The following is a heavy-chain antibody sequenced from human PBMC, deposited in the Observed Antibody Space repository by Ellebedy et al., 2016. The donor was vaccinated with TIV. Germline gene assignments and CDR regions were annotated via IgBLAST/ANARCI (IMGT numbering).Heavy chain of an antibody. J-gene: IGHJ4*02. CDR2: INHSGST. V-gene: IGHV4-34*01. CDR3: ARGRRHADTSGSYLDY. CDR1: GGTFNDYY. D-gene: IGHD3-22*01. Sequence: SETLSLXXAVYGGTFNDYYWSWIRQSPGKGLEWIGEINHSGSTNYNPSLKSRVTISVDTSKNQFSLKVTSLTAADMGVYYCARGRRHADTSGSYLDYWGRGTLVTGSS.